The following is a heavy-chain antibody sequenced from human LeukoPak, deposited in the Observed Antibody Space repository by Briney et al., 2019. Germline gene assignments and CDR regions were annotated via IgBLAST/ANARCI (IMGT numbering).Heavy chain of an antibody. Sequence: GSLRLSCAASGFTFSSNWMSWVRQAPGKGLEWVASIKQDGSEKHYADSVKGRFTISRDNVKNSLYLQMNSLRAEDTAVYYCVRVYSVIGSSGNFDFWGQGTLVTVSP. V-gene: IGHV3-7*01. CDR3: VRVYSVIGSSGNFDF. CDR1: GFTFSSNW. CDR2: IKQDGSEK. J-gene: IGHJ4*02. D-gene: IGHD3-22*01.